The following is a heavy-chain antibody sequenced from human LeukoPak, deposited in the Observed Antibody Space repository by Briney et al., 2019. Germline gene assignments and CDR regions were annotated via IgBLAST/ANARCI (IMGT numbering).Heavy chain of an antibody. CDR3: ARVHGSGSYYMAFDY. D-gene: IGHD3-10*01. V-gene: IGHV4-38-2*02. Sequence: SETLSLTCTVSGYSISSGYYWGWIRQPPGKGLEWIGSIYHSGSTYYNPSLKSRVTISVDTSKNQFSLKLSSVTAADTAVYYCARVHGSGSYYMAFDYWGQGTLVTVSS. J-gene: IGHJ4*02. CDR1: GYSISSGYY. CDR2: IYHSGST.